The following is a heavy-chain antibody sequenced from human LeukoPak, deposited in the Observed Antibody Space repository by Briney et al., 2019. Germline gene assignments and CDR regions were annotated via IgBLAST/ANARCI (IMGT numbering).Heavy chain of an antibody. CDR3: ALIAVAGTGSFDY. J-gene: IGHJ4*02. D-gene: IGHD6-19*01. V-gene: IGHV3-21*01. CDR2: ISSSSSYI. Sequence: GGSLRLSCAASGFTFSSYSMNWVRQAPGKGLEWVSSISSSSSYIYYADSVKGRFAISRDNAKNSLYLQMNSLRAEDTAVYYCALIAVAGTGSFDYWGQGTLVTVSS. CDR1: GFTFSSYS.